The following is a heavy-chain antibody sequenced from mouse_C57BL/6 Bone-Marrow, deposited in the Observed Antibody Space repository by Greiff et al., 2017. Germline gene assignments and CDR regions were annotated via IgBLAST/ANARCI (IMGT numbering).Heavy chain of an antibody. CDR3: ARDGDYEGFAY. J-gene: IGHJ3*01. CDR1: GYTFTSYW. D-gene: IGHD2-4*01. V-gene: IGHV1-69*01. CDR2: IDPAGSDT. Sequence: QVQLQQPGAELVMPGASVKLSCKASGYTFTSYWMHWVKQRPGQGLEWIGEIDPAGSDTNYNQKFKGKSTLTVDTSSSTAYMQLSSLTSEDSAVYYCARDGDYEGFAYWGQGTLVTVSA.